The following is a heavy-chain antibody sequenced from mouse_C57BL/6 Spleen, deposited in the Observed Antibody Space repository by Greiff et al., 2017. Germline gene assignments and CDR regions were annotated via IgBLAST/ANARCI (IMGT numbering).Heavy chain of an antibody. D-gene: IGHD4-1*01. CDR2: ISYSGST. V-gene: IGHV3-1*01. Sequence: EVKLQESGPGMVQPSQSLSLTCTVTGYSITSGYDWHWIRHFPGNKLEWMGYISYSGSTNYNPSLKSRISITHDTSKNHFFLKLNSVTTEDTATFYCARGGNWDGDFDVWGTGTTVTVSS. CDR1: GYSITSGYD. J-gene: IGHJ1*03. CDR3: ARGGNWDGDFDV.